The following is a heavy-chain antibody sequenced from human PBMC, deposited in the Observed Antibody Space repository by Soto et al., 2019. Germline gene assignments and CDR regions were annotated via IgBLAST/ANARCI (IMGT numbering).Heavy chain of an antibody. CDR1: GGSIRSDGYY. CDR2: IYHSGTA. D-gene: IGHD3-10*01. V-gene: IGHV4-31*03. J-gene: IGHJ5*02. Sequence: PSETLSLTCTVSGGSIRSDGYYWSWIRQHPGKGLEWIGYIYHSGTAYYIPSLKSRVIISVDTSHSQFSLDLTSVTAADTAVYYCARASSPIRGRGNWFDPWGQGILVTVSS. CDR3: ARASSPIRGRGNWFDP.